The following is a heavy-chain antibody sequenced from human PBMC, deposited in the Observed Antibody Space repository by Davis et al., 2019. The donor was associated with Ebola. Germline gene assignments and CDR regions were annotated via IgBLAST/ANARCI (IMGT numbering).Heavy chain of an antibody. CDR2: INHSGST. V-gene: IGHV4-34*01. Sequence: MPSETLSLTCAVYGGSFSGYYWSWIRQPPGKGLEWIGEINHSGSTNYNPSLKSRVTISVDTSKNQFSLKLSSVTAADTAVYYCARDNVAVAGTGFDYWGQGTLVTVSS. D-gene: IGHD6-19*01. CDR1: GGSFSGYY. CDR3: ARDNVAVAGTGFDY. J-gene: IGHJ4*02.